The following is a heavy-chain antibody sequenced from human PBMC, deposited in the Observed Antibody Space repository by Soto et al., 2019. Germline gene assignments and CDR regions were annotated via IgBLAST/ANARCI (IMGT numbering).Heavy chain of an antibody. V-gene: IGHV3-7*01. J-gene: IGHJ4*02. CDR1: VFTFSSYW. CDR3: AREYYFEY. Sequence: GGSLRLSCAASVFTFSSYWMSWVRQAPGKGLEWVSNIKQDGSEKYYVDSVKGRFTISRDNAKNSLYLQMNSLRAEDTAVYYCAREYYFEYWGQGTLVTFSS. CDR2: IKQDGSEK.